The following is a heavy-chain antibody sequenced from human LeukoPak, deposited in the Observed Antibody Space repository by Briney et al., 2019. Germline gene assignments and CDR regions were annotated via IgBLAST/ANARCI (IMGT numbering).Heavy chain of an antibody. CDR2: ISMTSSYI. V-gene: IGHV3-21*01. D-gene: IGHD5-12*01. CDR3: ARVAGYSGYEPGYFED. Sequence: GGSLRLSCAASGFTFHSHSMSWVRQAPGKGLEWVSSISMTSSYIYYADSVKGRFIISRDNAKNSLYLHMNSLRAEDTAVYYCARVAGYSGYEPGYFEDWGQGTLVTVSS. CDR1: GFTFHSHS. J-gene: IGHJ4*02.